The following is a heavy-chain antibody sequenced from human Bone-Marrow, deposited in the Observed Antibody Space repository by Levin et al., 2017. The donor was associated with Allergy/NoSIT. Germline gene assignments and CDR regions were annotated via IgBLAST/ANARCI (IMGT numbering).Heavy chain of an antibody. V-gene: IGHV2-5*01. CDR3: ASKQWLRYFDY. J-gene: IGHJ4*02. CDR2: IYWNDDK. CDR1: GFSLSTSGVG. D-gene: IGHD5-12*01. Sequence: VSGPTLVKPTQTLTLTCTFSGFSLSTSGVGVGWIRQPPGKALEWLALIYWNDDKRYSPSLKSRLTITKDTSKNQVVLTMTNMDPVDTATYYCASKQWLRYFDYWGQGTLVTVSS.